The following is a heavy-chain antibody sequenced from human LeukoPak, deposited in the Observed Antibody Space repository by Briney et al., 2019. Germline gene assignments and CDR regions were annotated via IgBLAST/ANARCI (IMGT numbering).Heavy chain of an antibody. V-gene: IGHV1-69*04. CDR1: GGTFSSYA. CDR3: ERTPGIYDISQPDVRWWFDP. D-gene: IGHD3-9*01. Sequence: WASVKVSCKASGGTFSSYAISWVRQAPGQGLEWMGRIIPILGIANYAQKFQGRVTITADKSTSTAYMELSSLRSEDTAVYYCERTPGIYDISQPDVRWWFDPWGQGTLVTVSS. J-gene: IGHJ5*02. CDR2: IIPILGIA.